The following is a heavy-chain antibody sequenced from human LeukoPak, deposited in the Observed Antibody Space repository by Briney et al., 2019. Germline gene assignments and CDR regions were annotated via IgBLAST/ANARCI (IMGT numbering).Heavy chain of an antibody. CDR2: ISSSSSYI. CDR1: GFTFSSYS. CDR3: ARVVYSSSWTRKGGFDY. D-gene: IGHD6-13*01. Sequence: PGGSLRLSCAASGFTFSSYSMNWVRQAPGKGLEWVSSISSSSSYIYYADSVKGRFTISRDNAKNSLYLQMNSLRAEDTAVYYCARVVYSSSWTRKGGFDYWGQGTLVTVSS. J-gene: IGHJ4*02. V-gene: IGHV3-21*01.